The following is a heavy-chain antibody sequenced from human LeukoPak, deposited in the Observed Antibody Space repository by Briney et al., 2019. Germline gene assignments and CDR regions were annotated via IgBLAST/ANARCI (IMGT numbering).Heavy chain of an antibody. Sequence: ASVKVSCKASGYTFTGYYMHWVRQAPGQGLEWMGWINPNSGGTNYAQKFQGRVTMTRDTSISTAYMELSSLRSEDTAVYYCATIQESGYEGPLFDYWGQGTLVTVSS. CDR1: GYTFTGYY. J-gene: IGHJ4*02. D-gene: IGHD5-12*01. CDR2: INPNSGGT. CDR3: ATIQESGYEGPLFDY. V-gene: IGHV1-2*02.